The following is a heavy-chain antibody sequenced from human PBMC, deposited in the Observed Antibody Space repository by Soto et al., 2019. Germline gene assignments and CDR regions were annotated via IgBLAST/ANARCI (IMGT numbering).Heavy chain of an antibody. V-gene: IGHV4-30-2*06. CDR2: ISHGGSP. Sequence: PSETLSLTCAISGGSVSSGVFSWNWIRQSPGQGLEWIGYISHGGSPHYTPSLESRVTISVDRSTNVISLNLTSVTPADTDVYFCARGHYYYAMDVWGQGPTVTVSS. CDR3: ARGHYYYAMDV. CDR1: GGSVSSGVFS. J-gene: IGHJ6*02.